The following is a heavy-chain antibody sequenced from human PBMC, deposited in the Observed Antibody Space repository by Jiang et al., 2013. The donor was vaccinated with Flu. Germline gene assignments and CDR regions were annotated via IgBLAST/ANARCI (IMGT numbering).Heavy chain of an antibody. CDR1: GFSLSTSGMC. V-gene: IGHV2-70*01. D-gene: IGHD6-6*01. Sequence: TQTLTLTCTFSGFSLSTSGMCVSWIRQPPGKALEWLALIDWDDDKYYSTSLKTRLTISKDTSKNQVVLTMTNMDPVDTATYYCARSTSSSRAGGYFDYWGQGTLVTVSS. CDR2: IDWDDDK. J-gene: IGHJ4*02. CDR3: ARSTSSSRAGGYFDY.